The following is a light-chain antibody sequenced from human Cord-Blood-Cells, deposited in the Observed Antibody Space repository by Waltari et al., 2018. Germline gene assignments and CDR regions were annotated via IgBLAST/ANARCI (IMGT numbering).Light chain of an antibody. CDR1: QSVSSN. J-gene: IGKJ1*01. V-gene: IGKV3-15*01. Sequence: ELVMTQSPATLSVSPGDRATLSCRPSQSVSSNLAWYQQKPGQAPRLLIYGASTRATGIPARFSGSGSGTKFTLIISSRQSEDFAVYYCQQYNNWPPWTFGQGTKVEIK. CDR2: GAS. CDR3: QQYNNWPPWT.